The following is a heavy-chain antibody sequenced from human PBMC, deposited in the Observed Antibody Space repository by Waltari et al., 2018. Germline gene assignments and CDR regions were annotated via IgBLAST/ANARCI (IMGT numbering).Heavy chain of an antibody. Sequence: QVQLQESGPGLVKPSETLTLICTVSGGSIRNYYWSWIRQSPGKGLEWIGNIHHSGSTNYNPSLKSRVTISVDTSKKQFSLRLSSVSAADTAVYYCARDATAGYNWFDPWGQGTLVTVSS. CDR1: GGSIRNYY. CDR2: IHHSGST. D-gene: IGHD3-10*01. V-gene: IGHV4-59*01. CDR3: ARDATAGYNWFDP. J-gene: IGHJ5*02.